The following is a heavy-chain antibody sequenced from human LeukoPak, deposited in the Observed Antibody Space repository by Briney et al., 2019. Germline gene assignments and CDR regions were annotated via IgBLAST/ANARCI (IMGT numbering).Heavy chain of an antibody. Sequence: GGCLRLSCAASRFILSNYGMSWVRQAPGKGLEWVSTISNSDGSTYYADSVKGRFTISRDNSKNTLYLQMNSLRAEDTAVYYCAQDPGGSYDYWGQGTLVTVSS. J-gene: IGHJ4*02. D-gene: IGHD1-26*01. CDR1: RFILSNYG. CDR3: AQDPGGSYDY. V-gene: IGHV3-23*01. CDR2: ISNSDGST.